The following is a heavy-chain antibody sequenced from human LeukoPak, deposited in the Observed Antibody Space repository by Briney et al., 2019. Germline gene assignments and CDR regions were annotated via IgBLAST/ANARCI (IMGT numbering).Heavy chain of an antibody. J-gene: IGHJ5*01. CDR2: VFSRAPT. Sequence: SETLSLTCSVSGGSMNNYYWNWIRQSPKKGLEWIGFVFSRAPTNFNPSFRSRLTMLIDTSTNQFSLTLTSMTAADTAVYFCARSWAAKWELPGQFDSWGQGRLVTVSS. V-gene: IGHV4-4*09. CDR1: GGSMNNYY. CDR3: ARSWAAKWELPGQFDS. D-gene: IGHD4-23*01.